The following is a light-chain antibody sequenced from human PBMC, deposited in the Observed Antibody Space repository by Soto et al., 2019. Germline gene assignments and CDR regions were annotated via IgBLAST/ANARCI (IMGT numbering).Light chain of an antibody. V-gene: IGKV1-5*01. Sequence: DIQMTKSPPTLSASVGDRVTITCRAIQSIRHYLAWYQQMPGKAPKLLIYGASTLQSGVPSRFSGRRSGTEFTLTISGLQPDDFGTYFCQDHNSYSLPFGQGTNVQIK. CDR2: GAS. J-gene: IGKJ1*01. CDR1: QSIRHY. CDR3: QDHNSYSLP.